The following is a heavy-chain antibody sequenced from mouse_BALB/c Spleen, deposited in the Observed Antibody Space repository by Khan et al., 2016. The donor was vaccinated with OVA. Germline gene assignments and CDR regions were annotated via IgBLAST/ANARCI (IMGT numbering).Heavy chain of an antibody. Sequence: VRLQQSGTVLARPGASVKMSCKASGYSFTSYLIHWVKQRPGQGLEWIGDIYPGNSDTTYNQKFKDKAKLTAGTSANTPYMELSSLTNEDSAVYYGERGGYCAFAYWGQGTLVTVSA. CDR2: IYPGNSDT. D-gene: IGHD3-1*01. CDR3: ERGGYCAFAY. J-gene: IGHJ3*01. CDR1: GYSFTSYL. V-gene: IGHV1-5*01.